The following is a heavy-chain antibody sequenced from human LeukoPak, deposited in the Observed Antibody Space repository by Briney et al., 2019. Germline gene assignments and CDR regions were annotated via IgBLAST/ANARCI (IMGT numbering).Heavy chain of an antibody. CDR2: ISSSGSTI. V-gene: IGHV3-48*03. J-gene: IGHJ4*02. D-gene: IGHD5-24*01. Sequence: QSGGSLSLSCAASGFTFSSYEMNWVRQAPGEGLEWVSYISSSGSTIYYADSVKGRFTISRDNAKNSLYLQMNSLRAEDTAVYYCARSRLQLCSYWGQGTLVTVSS. CDR1: GFTFSSYE. CDR3: ARSRLQLCSY.